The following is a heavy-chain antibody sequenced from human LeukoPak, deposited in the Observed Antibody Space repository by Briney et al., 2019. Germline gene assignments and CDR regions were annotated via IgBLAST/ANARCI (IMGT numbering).Heavy chain of an antibody. D-gene: IGHD5-24*01. CDR3: ARRRSDAYNFEY. CDR1: GGSLSAYY. J-gene: IGHJ4*02. Sequence: SETLSPTCSVSGGSLSAYYWSWIRQSPGRGLEWVGYTFSSGSTTYNPSLKSRVTISVDTSKNQFSLKLSSVTAADTAVYFCARRRSDAYNFEYWGQGALVTVSS. V-gene: IGHV4-59*12. CDR2: TFSSGST.